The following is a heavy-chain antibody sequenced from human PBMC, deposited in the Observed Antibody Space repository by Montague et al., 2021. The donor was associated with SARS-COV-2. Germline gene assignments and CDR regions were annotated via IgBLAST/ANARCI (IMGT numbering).Heavy chain of an antibody. V-gene: IGHV4-39*01. CDR2: MYYSGST. D-gene: IGHD6-19*01. CDR1: GGSISSSTYY. Sequence: SETLSLTCTVSGGSISSSTYYWAWIRQPPGKGLEWIGSMYYSGSTYYNPSLKSRVFISVDTTKKQLSLTLTSVTAADTAVYYCATQEDPSGWIPGPFDFWGQGTLLSVSS. J-gene: IGHJ4*02. CDR3: ATQEDPSGWIPGPFDF.